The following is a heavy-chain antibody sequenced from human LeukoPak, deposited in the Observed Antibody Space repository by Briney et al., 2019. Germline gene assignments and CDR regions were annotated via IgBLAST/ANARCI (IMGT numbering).Heavy chain of an antibody. D-gene: IGHD3-22*01. Sequence: ASVKVSCKASGYTFTSYDINWVRQATGQGLEWMGWMNPNSGNTGYAQKFQGRVTMTRNTSISTAYMELSSLRSEDTAVYYCATARWGSSGYRYYFDYWGQGTLVTVSS. V-gene: IGHV1-8*01. CDR1: GYTFTSYD. J-gene: IGHJ4*02. CDR3: ATARWGSSGYRYYFDY. CDR2: MNPNSGNT.